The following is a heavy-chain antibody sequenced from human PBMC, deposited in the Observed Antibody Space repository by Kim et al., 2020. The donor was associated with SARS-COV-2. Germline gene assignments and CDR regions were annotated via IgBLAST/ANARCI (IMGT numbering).Heavy chain of an antibody. Sequence: GGSLRLSCAASGFTVSSNYMSWVRQAPGKGLEWVSVIYSSGSTYYADSVKGRFIISCDNSKNKPYLQLNSLRTADNAVYYYASTNSSSSAVDYWCQGTLV. V-gene: IGHV3-53*01. J-gene: IGHJ4*02. CDR2: IYSSGST. CDR1: GFTVSSNY. CDR3: ASTNSSSSAVDY. D-gene: IGHD3-10*01.